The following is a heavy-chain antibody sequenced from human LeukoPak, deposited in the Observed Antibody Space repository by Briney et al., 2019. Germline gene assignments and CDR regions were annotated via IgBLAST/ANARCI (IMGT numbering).Heavy chain of an antibody. CDR1: GFTFSSYA. CDR3: AKDHSSSWYNYYYYYMDV. CDR2: IRYDGSNK. J-gene: IGHJ6*03. D-gene: IGHD6-13*01. V-gene: IGHV3-30*02. Sequence: GGSLRLSCAASGFTFSSYAMSWVRQAPGKGLEWVAFIRYDGSNKYYADSVKGRFTISRDNSMNALYLQMNSLRAEDTAVYYCAKDHSSSWYNYYYYYMDVWGKGTTVTVSS.